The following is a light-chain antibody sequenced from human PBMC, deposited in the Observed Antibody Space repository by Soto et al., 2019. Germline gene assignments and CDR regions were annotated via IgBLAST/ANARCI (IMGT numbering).Light chain of an antibody. J-gene: IGKJ1*01. CDR3: QQYNNWPRT. V-gene: IGKV3-15*01. CDR2: GAS. Sequence: EIVMTQSPATLFVSPGERATLSCRASQSISSNLAWYQQKPGQAPRLLIYGASTRATGIPGRFSGSGSGTEFTLTISSLQSEDFAVYYCQQYNNWPRTFGQGTKVDIK. CDR1: QSISSN.